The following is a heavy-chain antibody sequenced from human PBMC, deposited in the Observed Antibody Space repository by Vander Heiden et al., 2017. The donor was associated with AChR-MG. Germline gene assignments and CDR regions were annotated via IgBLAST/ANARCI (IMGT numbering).Heavy chain of an antibody. CDR3: ARDPYCNTIRCSGFGRFDP. CDR2: ISHSGSSI. CDR1: GFTFSDYY. J-gene: IGHJ5*02. V-gene: IGHV3-11*01. D-gene: IGHD2-2*01. Sequence: QVQLVESGGGLVKPGGSLRLSCAASGFTFSDYYMSWIRHVPGKGLEWVSQISHSGSSIYYGDSVKGRFTTSRDNAKNSLYLQMNSLRAEDTAVYYCARDPYCNTIRCSGFGRFDPWGQGTLVTVSS.